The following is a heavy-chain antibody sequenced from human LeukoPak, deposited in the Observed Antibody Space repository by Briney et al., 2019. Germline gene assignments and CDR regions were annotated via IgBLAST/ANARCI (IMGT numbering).Heavy chain of an antibody. J-gene: IGHJ6*04. Sequence: GRSLRLSCAASGFTFSSYAMHWVRQAPGKGLEWVAVISYDGSNKFYADSVKGRFTISRDNSKNSLYLQMNSLRAEDTAVYYCAELGITMIGGVWGKGTTVTISS. CDR2: ISYDGSNK. V-gene: IGHV3-30*04. CDR1: GFTFSSYA. CDR3: AELGITMIGGV. D-gene: IGHD3-10*02.